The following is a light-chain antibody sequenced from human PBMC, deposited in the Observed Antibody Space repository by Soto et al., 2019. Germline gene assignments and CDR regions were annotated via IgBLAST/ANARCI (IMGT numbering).Light chain of an antibody. CDR1: QGISSY. J-gene: IGKJ1*01. Sequence: DIQLTQSPSFLSASVGDRVTITCRASQGISSYLAWYQQKPGKAPKLLIYAASTLQSGVPSRFSGSGSGTEFTLTISSLQPEDFATYYCQQYNNWPPTFGQGTKV. CDR2: AAS. CDR3: QQYNNWPPT. V-gene: IGKV1-9*01.